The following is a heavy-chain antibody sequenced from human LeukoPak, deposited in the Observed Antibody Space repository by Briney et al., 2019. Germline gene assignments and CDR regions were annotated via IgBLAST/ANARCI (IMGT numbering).Heavy chain of an antibody. D-gene: IGHD3-22*01. V-gene: IGHV3-53*01. CDR1: GFTASSNY. Sequence: GESLRLSCAASGFTASSNYMIWVRQPPGKGLEWVSGIYSSGSSYYADSVKGRFTISRDISKNTLHLQMNNLRAEDTAVYYCARFNHDISGYSNRAYWGQGTLVTVSS. CDR3: ARFNHDISGYSNRAY. J-gene: IGHJ4*02. CDR2: IYSSGSS.